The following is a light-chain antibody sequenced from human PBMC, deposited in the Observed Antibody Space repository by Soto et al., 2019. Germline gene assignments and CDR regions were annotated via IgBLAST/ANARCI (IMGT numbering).Light chain of an antibody. CDR2: DAS. Sequence: EIVLTQSPATLSLSPGERATLSCRASQSVSSYLAWYQQKPGQAPRLRIYDASNRATGIPARFSGSGSGTDFTLTISSLEPEVFAVYSCPQRSNWPPGTTFVPGTKVDIK. CDR3: PQRSNWPPGTT. V-gene: IGKV3-11*01. J-gene: IGKJ3*01. CDR1: QSVSSY.